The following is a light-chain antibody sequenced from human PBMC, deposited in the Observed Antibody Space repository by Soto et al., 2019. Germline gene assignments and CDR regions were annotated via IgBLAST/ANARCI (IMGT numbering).Light chain of an antibody. Sequence: QSALTQPASVSGSPGQSITISCTGTSSDVGGYNYVSWYQQYPGKAPKVMIFDVTYRPSGVSNRFSGSKSANTASLTISGLQAEDEAHYYCFSYTTNNLRVFGGGTKLTVL. V-gene: IGLV2-14*03. CDR1: SSDVGGYNY. CDR2: DVT. CDR3: FSYTTNNLRV. J-gene: IGLJ3*02.